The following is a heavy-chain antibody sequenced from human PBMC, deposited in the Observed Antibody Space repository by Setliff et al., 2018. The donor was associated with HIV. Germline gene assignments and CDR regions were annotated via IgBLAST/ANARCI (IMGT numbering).Heavy chain of an antibody. V-gene: IGHV4-61*05. CDR1: GGSISTSRYY. CDR2: IYYSGST. J-gene: IGHJ4*02. D-gene: IGHD1-1*01. Sequence: SETLSLTCTVSGGSISTSRYYWGWIRQPPGKGLEWIGYIYYSGSTNYNPSLKSRVTISVDTSKNQFSLKLSSVTAADTAVYYCARLRGLNLEPFDYWGQGTLVTVSS. CDR3: ARLRGLNLEPFDY.